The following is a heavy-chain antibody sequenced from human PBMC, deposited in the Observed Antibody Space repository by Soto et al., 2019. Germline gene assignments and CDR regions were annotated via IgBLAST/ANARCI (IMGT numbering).Heavy chain of an antibody. Sequence: ASGNVSCKASGYTFTSYGISWVRQALGRGVAWTAWISAYNGNTNYAQKLQGRVTMTTDTSTSTAYMELRSLRSDDTAVYYCARDNRSSTSCYRYAYYYYGMDVWGQGTTVTVSS. CDR3: ARDNRSSTSCYRYAYYYYGMDV. J-gene: IGHJ6*02. V-gene: IGHV1-18*01. CDR2: ISAYNGNT. D-gene: IGHD2-2*01. CDR1: GYTFTSYG.